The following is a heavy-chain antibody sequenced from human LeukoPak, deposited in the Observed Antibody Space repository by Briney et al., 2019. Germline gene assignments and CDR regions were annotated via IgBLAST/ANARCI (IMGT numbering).Heavy chain of an antibody. CDR2: IYHSGST. D-gene: IGHD3-10*01. Sequence: SGTLSLTCAVSGGSNSSSNWWSWVRQPPGKGLEWIGEIYHSGSTNYNPSLKSRVTISVDKSKNQFSLKLSSVTAADTAVYYCARSLITMVRGVIIDYWGQGTLVTVSS. V-gene: IGHV4-4*02. CDR1: GGSNSSSNW. CDR3: ARSLITMVRGVIIDY. J-gene: IGHJ4*02.